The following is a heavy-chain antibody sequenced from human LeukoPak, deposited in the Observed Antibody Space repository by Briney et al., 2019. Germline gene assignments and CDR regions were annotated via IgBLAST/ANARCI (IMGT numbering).Heavy chain of an antibody. J-gene: IGHJ4*02. CDR3: VRLHGGN. CDR1: RFSFSIYW. CDR2: VKSDGSSA. D-gene: IGHD3-16*01. Sequence: GGSLRLSCAASRFSFSIYWMHWARQFPEKGLVWVSRVKSDGSSANYVVSVKGRFTISRDNAKNTLYLQMNSLRVEDTAVYYCVRLHGGNWGQGTVVTVSS. V-gene: IGHV3-74*01.